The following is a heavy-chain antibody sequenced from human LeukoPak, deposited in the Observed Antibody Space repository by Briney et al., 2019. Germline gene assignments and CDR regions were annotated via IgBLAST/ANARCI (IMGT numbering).Heavy chain of an antibody. J-gene: IGHJ4*02. CDR2: IWYDGSNK. CDR3: AKSGDLGYCSGGSCYSDY. V-gene: IGHV3-33*06. CDR1: GFTFSTYG. Sequence: GTSLRLSCAASGFTFSTYGMHWVRQAPGKGLECVAVIWYDGSNKYYADSVKGRFTISRDNSKNTLYLQMNSLRTEDTAVYYCAKSGDLGYCSGGSCYSDYWGQGTLVTVSP. D-gene: IGHD2-15*01.